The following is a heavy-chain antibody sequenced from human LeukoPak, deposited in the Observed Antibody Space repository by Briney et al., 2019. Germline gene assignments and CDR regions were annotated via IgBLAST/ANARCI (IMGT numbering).Heavy chain of an antibody. J-gene: IGHJ4*02. CDR2: INHSGST. Sequence: PSETLSLTCAVYGGSFSGYYWSWIRQPPGKGLEWIGEINHSGSTNYNPSLKSRVTISVDTSKNQFSLKLSSVTAADTAVYYCARGRTTVVTPGVYYFDYWGQGTLVTVSS. V-gene: IGHV4-34*01. CDR1: GGSFSGYY. D-gene: IGHD4-23*01. CDR3: ARGRTTVVTPGVYYFDY.